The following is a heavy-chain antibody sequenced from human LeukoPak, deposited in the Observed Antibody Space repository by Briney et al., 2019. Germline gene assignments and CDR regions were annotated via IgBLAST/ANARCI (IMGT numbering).Heavy chain of an antibody. J-gene: IGHJ4*02. CDR3: ARVCCGSGSYSNY. V-gene: IGHV3-48*03. CDR2: ISSSGSTI. Sequence: PGGSLRLSCAASGFTFSSYEMNWVRQAPGKGLEWVSYISSSGSTIYYADSVKGRFTISRDNAKNSLYLQMNSLRAEDTAVYYCARVCCGSGSYSNYWGQGTLVTASS. CDR1: GFTFSSYE. D-gene: IGHD3-10*01.